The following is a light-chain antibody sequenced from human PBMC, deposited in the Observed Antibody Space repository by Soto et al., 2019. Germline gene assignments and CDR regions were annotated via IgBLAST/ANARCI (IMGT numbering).Light chain of an antibody. J-gene: IGKJ5*01. CDR2: DAS. CDR3: QQYNNWPPIT. CDR1: QSVRSN. V-gene: IGKV3D-15*01. Sequence: EIVMTHSPATLSVSAGERATLSCRARQSVRSNLAWYQQKPGQAPRLLIYDASTRATGIPARFSGSGSGTEFILTISSLQSEDFGVYYCQQYNNWPPITFGQGTRLEIK.